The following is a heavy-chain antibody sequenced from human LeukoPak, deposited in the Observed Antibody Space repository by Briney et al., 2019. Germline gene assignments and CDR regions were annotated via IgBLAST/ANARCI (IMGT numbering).Heavy chain of an antibody. CDR1: GFTFSNYS. V-gene: IGHV3-48*04. Sequence: GGSLRLSCAASGFTFSNYSMNWVRQAPGKGLEWVSYISSGSSTIYYADSVKGRFTTSRDNAKNSLYLQMNSLRAEDTAVYYCARERQNKDFWSGGDYWGQGTLVTVSS. CDR3: ARERQNKDFWSGGDY. D-gene: IGHD3-3*01. CDR2: ISSGSSTI. J-gene: IGHJ4*02.